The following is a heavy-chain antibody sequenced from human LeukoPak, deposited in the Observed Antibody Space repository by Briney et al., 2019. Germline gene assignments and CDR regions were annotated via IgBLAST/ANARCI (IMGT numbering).Heavy chain of an antibody. J-gene: IGHJ6*02. Sequence: GESLKISCKGSGYSFTSYWIGWVRQMPGKGLEWMGIIYPGDSDTRYSPSFQGQVTISADKSISTAYLQWSSLKASDTAMYYCARLGYYYDSSGSLDYYYYYGMDVWGQGTTVTVSS. D-gene: IGHD3-22*01. CDR1: GYSFTSYW. CDR3: ARLGYYYDSSGSLDYYYYYGMDV. CDR2: IYPGDSDT. V-gene: IGHV5-51*01.